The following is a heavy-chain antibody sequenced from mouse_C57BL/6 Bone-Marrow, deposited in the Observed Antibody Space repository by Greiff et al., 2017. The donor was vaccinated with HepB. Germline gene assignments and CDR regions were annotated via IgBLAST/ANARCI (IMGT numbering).Heavy chain of an antibody. Sequence: EVHLVESGGDLVKPGGSLKLSCAASGFTFSSYGMSWVRQTPDKRLEWVATISSGGSYTYYPDSVKGRFTISRDNAKNTLYLQMSSLKSEDTAMYYCAREGGLYYDYDFDYWGQGTTLTVSS. CDR1: GFTFSSYG. CDR3: AREGGLYYDYDFDY. J-gene: IGHJ2*01. CDR2: ISSGGSYT. D-gene: IGHD2-4*01. V-gene: IGHV5-6*01.